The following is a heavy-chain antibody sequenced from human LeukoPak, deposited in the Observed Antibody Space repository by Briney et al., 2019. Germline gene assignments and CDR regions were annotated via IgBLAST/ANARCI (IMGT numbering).Heavy chain of an antibody. J-gene: IGHJ4*02. CDR1: GYTFTSYD. D-gene: IGHD3-10*01. CDR3: ARGGTRINYGSGSYYLSDY. Sequence: ASVKVSCKASGYTFTSYDINRVRQATGQGLEWMGWMNPNSGNTGYAQKFQGRVTMTRNTSISTAYMELSSLRSEDTAVYYCARGGTRINYGSGSYYLSDYWGQGTLVTVSS. V-gene: IGHV1-8*01. CDR2: MNPNSGNT.